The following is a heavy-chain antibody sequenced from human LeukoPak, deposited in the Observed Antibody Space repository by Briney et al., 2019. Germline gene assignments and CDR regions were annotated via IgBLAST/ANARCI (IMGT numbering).Heavy chain of an antibody. CDR3: ARCTFTGPKWELGAFDI. CDR1: GFTFDDYG. Sequence: GGSLRLSCAASGFTFDDYGMSWVRQAPGKGLEWVSGINWNGGSTGYADSVKGRFTISRDNAKNSLYLQMNSLRAEDTALYYCARCTFTGPKWELGAFDIWGQGTLVTVSS. V-gene: IGHV3-20*04. CDR2: INWNGGST. D-gene: IGHD1-26*01. J-gene: IGHJ3*02.